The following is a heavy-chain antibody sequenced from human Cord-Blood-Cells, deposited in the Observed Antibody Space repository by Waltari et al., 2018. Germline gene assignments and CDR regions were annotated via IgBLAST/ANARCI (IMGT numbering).Heavy chain of an antibody. CDR2: SNPNSGGT. CDR3: ARAPWGGKWYFDL. D-gene: IGHD3-16*01. CDR1: GYTFTGYY. V-gene: IGHV1-2*04. Sequence: QVPLVQSGAEVKQPGASAKVSCKAPGYTFTGYYMHWARQAPGQGLEWMGWSNPNSGGTNYARKFQGWVTMTRDTSISTAYMELSRLRSDDTAVYYCARAPWGGKWYFDLWGRGTLVTVSS. J-gene: IGHJ2*01.